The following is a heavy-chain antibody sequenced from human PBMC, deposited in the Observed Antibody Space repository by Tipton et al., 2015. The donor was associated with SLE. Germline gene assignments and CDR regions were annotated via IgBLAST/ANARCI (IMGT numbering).Heavy chain of an antibody. D-gene: IGHD1-26*01. CDR2: IYYSGST. CDR1: GGSISSYY. J-gene: IGHJ6*03. Sequence: TLSLTCTVSGGSISSYYWSWIRQPPGKGLEWIGYIYYSGSTNYNPCLKSRVTISVDTSKNQFSLKLSSVTAADTAVYYCARGYSGSYYYYYYMDVWGKGTTVTVSS. CDR3: ARGYSGSYYYYYYMDV. V-gene: IGHV4-59*01.